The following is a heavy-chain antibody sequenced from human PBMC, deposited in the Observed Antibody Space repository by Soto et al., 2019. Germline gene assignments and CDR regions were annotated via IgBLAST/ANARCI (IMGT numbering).Heavy chain of an antibody. Sequence: SQTLSLTCAISGDSVSSNSAAWNWIRQSPSRGLEWLGRTYYRSKWYNDYAVSVKSRITINPDTSKNQFSLQLNSVTPEDTAVFYCERDWENYYDSSVYYYVGGENYYYGMDVWGQGTTVTVSS. D-gene: IGHD3-22*01. CDR1: GDSVSSNSAA. CDR3: ERDWENYYDSSVYYYVGGENYYYGMDV. J-gene: IGHJ6*02. CDR2: TYYRSKWYN. V-gene: IGHV6-1*01.